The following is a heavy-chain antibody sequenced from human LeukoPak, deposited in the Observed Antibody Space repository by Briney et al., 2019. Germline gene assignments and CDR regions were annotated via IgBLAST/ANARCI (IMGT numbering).Heavy chain of an antibody. D-gene: IGHD3-22*01. Sequence: SETLSLTCTVPGGSLSSGGYYWSRIRRHPGKGLEWIGYIYYSGSTYYNPSLKSRVTISVDTSKNQFSLKLSSVTAADTAVYYCARHYYDRSGYSVGFDYWGQGTPVTVSS. CDR3: ARHYYDRSGYSVGFDY. J-gene: IGHJ4*02. V-gene: IGHV4-31*03. CDR1: GGSLSSGGYY. CDR2: IYYSGST.